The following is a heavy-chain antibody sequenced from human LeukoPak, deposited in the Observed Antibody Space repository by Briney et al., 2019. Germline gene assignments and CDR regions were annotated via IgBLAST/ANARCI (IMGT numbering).Heavy chain of an antibody. J-gene: IGHJ4*02. D-gene: IGHD6-13*01. CDR3: AKGKISAADAIDS. CDR1: RFTFSNYA. CDR2: IPDGAGTT. V-gene: IGHV3-23*01. Sequence: GGSLRLSCAASRFTFSNYAMTWVRQAPGRGLEWVLSIPDGAGTTYYADSVKGRFTISRDNSKNTLCLQMNSLRAEDTAVYYCAKGKISAADAIDSWGQGTLVTVSS.